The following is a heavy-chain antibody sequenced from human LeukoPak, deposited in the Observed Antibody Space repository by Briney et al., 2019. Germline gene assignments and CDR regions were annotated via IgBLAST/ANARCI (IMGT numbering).Heavy chain of an antibody. V-gene: IGHV1-2*02. J-gene: IGHJ4*02. CDR1: GYSFSGYY. CDR2: INPNNVGT. CDR3: ARGLVAVIGSY. Sequence: ASVKVSCKASGYSFSGYYMHWVRQAPGQGLEWMGWINPNNVGTHYAQKFQGRVTMTRDTSISSAYKEVSRLTSDDTAVHYCARGLVAVIGSYWGQGTLVTVSS. D-gene: IGHD2-21*01.